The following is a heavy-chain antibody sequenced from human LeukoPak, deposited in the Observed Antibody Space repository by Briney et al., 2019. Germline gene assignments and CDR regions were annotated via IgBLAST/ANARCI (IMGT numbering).Heavy chain of an antibody. Sequence: PSETLSLTCTVSGGSISSSSYYWVWLRQPPGKGLEWIGSIYYRGSTDYNPSLKSRVTMSVDTSKNQFSLKLSSVTAADTAVYYCARSYYYYYYMDVWGKGTTVTISS. CDR1: GGSISSSSYY. CDR3: ARSYYYYYYMDV. V-gene: IGHV4-39*01. CDR2: IYYRGST. J-gene: IGHJ6*03.